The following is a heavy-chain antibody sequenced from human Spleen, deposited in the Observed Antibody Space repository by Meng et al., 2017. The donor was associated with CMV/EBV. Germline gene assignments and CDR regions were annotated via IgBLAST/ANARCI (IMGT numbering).Heavy chain of an antibody. Sequence: GSLKISCAASGFTFSSYAMTWVRQAPGKGLEWVSVISSSGDSTYYADSVKGRLTISRDNSKNTLYLQMNSVRAEDTAVYYCAKGGSDRQWLLEDYFDYWGQGTLVTVSS. J-gene: IGHJ4*02. CDR3: AKGGSDRQWLLEDYFDY. D-gene: IGHD6-19*01. CDR1: GFTFSSYA. CDR2: ISSSGDST. V-gene: IGHV3-23*01.